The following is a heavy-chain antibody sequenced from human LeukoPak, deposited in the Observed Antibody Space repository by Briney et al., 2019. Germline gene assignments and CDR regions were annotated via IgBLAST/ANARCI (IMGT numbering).Heavy chain of an antibody. V-gene: IGHV5-51*01. CDR1: GYSFISYW. J-gene: IGHJ5*02. CDR2: IYPGDSDT. CDR3: ARQNQVDYDYVWGSYRYTGWFDP. D-gene: IGHD3-16*02. Sequence: GESLKISCKASGYSFISYWIGWVRQMPGKGLEWMGIIYPGDSDTKYSPSFQGQVTISADKSISTAYLQWSSLKASDTAMYYCARQNQVDYDYVWGSYRYTGWFDPWGQGTLVTVSS.